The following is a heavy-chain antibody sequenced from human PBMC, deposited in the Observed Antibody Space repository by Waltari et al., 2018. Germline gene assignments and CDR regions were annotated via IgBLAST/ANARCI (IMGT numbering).Heavy chain of an antibody. CDR3: ARSGRVQGVIIGGYYFDY. V-gene: IGHV4-4*02. J-gene: IGHJ4*02. Sequence: QVQLQESGPGLVKPSGTLSLTCAVSGGSISSSNWWSWVRQPPGKGLEGIGEIYPRVCTNVTPPLKSRFTISVAKSKNHFSLKLSSLTAADTAVYYCARSGRVQGVIIGGYYFDYWGQGTLVTVSS. CDR1: GGSISSSNW. CDR2: IYPRVCT. D-gene: IGHD3-10*01.